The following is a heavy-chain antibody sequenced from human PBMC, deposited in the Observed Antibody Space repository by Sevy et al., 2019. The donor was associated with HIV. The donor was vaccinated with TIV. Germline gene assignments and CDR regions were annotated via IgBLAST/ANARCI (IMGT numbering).Heavy chain of an antibody. CDR2: INPNSGGT. J-gene: IGHJ5*02. D-gene: IGHD2-21*01. CDR3: ARDRVHDWGEGWFDP. CDR1: GYTFTGYY. Sequence: ASVKVSCKASGYTFTGYYMHWVRQAPGQGLEWMGWINPNSGGTNYAQKFQGRVSLTSDTSATTAYMEVTSLRSDDTAVYYCARDRVHDWGEGWFDPWGQGTLVTVSS. V-gene: IGHV1-2*02.